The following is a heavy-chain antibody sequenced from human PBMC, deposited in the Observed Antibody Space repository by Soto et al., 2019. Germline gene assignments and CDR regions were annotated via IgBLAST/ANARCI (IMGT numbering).Heavy chain of an antibody. CDR1: GFTFSDYY. CDR2: ISSSGSTI. J-gene: IGHJ6*03. D-gene: IGHD3-3*01. Sequence: GGSLRLSCAASGFTFSDYYMSWIRQAPGKGLEWVSYISSSGSTIYYADSVKGRFTISRDNAKNSLYLQMNSLRAEDTAVYYCARVGLGGFLEWVHMDVWGKGTTVTVSS. V-gene: IGHV3-11*01. CDR3: ARVGLGGFLEWVHMDV.